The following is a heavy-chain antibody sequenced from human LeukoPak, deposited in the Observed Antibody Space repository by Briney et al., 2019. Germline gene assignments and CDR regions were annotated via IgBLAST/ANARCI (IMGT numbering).Heavy chain of an antibody. Sequence: PSETLSLTCTVSGGSISSSSYYWSWIRQPPGKGLEWIGGINHSGSTNYNPSLKSRVTISVDTSKNQFSLKLSSVTAADTAVYYCARRRRFWSGYSFYFDYWGQGTLVTVSS. D-gene: IGHD3-3*01. CDR1: GGSISSSSYY. CDR2: INHSGST. J-gene: IGHJ4*02. V-gene: IGHV4-39*07. CDR3: ARRRRFWSGYSFYFDY.